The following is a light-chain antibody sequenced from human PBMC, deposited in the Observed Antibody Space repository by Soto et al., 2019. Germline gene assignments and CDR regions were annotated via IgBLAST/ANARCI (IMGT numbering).Light chain of an antibody. J-gene: IGLJ1*01. CDR1: SSNIGAGYD. V-gene: IGLV1-40*01. Sequence: QSVLTQPPSVSGAPGQRVTISCTGSSSNIGAGYDVHWYQQLPGTAPKLLIYGNNNRPSGVPDRFSGSKSGTSASLATTGLQAEDEADYYCQSYDSSLRGSYVFGTGTKVTVL. CDR2: GNN. CDR3: QSYDSSLRGSYV.